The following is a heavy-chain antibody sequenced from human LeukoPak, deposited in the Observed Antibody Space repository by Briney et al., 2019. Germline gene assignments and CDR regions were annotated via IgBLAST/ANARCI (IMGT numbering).Heavy chain of an antibody. Sequence: SETLSLTCTVSGGSVSSGSYYWSWIRQPPGKGLEWIGYIYYSGSTNYNPSLKSRVTISVDTSKNQFSLKLSSVTAADTAVYYCARDLSLFFGSGSPYYYGMDVWGQGTTVTVSS. CDR2: IYYSGST. J-gene: IGHJ6*02. D-gene: IGHD3-10*01. CDR1: GGSVSSGSYY. V-gene: IGHV4-61*01. CDR3: ARDLSLFFGSGSPYYYGMDV.